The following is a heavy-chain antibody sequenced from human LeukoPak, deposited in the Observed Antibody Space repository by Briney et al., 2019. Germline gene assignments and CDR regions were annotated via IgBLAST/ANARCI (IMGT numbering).Heavy chain of an antibody. J-gene: IGHJ4*02. CDR2: IYSGGST. Sequence: GGSLRLSCAASGFTFSSNFMGWVRQPPGKGLEWISVIYSGGSTNYTDSVKGRFTISRDNSKNTLYLQMKSLAAEDTAVYYCARLYGPTVTSFDYWGQGTLVTVSS. CDR3: ARLYGPTVTSFDY. V-gene: IGHV3-53*01. CDR1: GFTFSSNF. D-gene: IGHD4-17*01.